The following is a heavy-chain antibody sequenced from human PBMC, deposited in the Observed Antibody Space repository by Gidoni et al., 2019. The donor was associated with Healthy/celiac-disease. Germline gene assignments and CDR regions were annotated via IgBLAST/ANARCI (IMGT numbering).Heavy chain of an antibody. CDR2: ISRSGRTM. D-gene: IGHD3-3*01. CDR3: ARETKYEIDY. V-gene: IGHV3-48*02. CDR1: GFTFSSYS. J-gene: IGHJ4*02. Sequence: EVQLVESGGGLVQPGGSLRLSCAASGFTFSSYSMNWVRQAPGKGLEWVSYISRSGRTMYYADSVKGRFTISRDNAKNSLYLQMNSLRDEDTAVYYCARETKYEIDYWGQGTLVTVSS.